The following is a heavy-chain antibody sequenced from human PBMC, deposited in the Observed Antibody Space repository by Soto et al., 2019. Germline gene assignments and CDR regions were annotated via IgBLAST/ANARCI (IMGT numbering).Heavy chain of an antibody. D-gene: IGHD3-10*01. Sequence: QVQLVQSGAEVKKPGSSVKVSCKASGGTFSSYTISWVRQAPGQGLEWMGRIIPILGIANYAQKFQGRVTITADKSTSTAYMELSSLRSEDTAVYYCAREEYYYGSGAFFDSWGQVTLVTVSS. V-gene: IGHV1-69*08. CDR1: GGTFSSYT. J-gene: IGHJ4*02. CDR3: AREEYYYGSGAFFDS. CDR2: IIPILGIA.